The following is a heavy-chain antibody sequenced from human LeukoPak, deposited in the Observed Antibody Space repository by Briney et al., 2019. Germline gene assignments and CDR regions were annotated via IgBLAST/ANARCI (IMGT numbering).Heavy chain of an antibody. D-gene: IGHD2-2*02. CDR1: GGTFSSYA. Sequence: SVKVSCKASGGTFSSYAISWVRQAPGQGLEWMGGIIPIFGTANYAQKFQGRVTITTDESTSTAYMELSSLRSEDTAVYYCARPHCSSTSCYNWEFDYWGQGTLVTVSS. J-gene: IGHJ4*02. V-gene: IGHV1-69*05. CDR3: ARPHCSSTSCYNWEFDY. CDR2: IIPIFGTA.